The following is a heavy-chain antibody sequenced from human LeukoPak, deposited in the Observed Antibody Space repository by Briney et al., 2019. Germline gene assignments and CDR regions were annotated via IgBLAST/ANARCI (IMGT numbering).Heavy chain of an antibody. CDR1: GYSISTGYY. V-gene: IGHV4-38-2*01. CDR3: TRFSTASSRPAYY. CDR2: IYHSGIT. Sequence: SETLSLTCAVSGYSISTGYYWGWIRQSPGKGLEWIGNIYHSGITHYNPSLQGRVTLSVDTSNNQFSLNLNSVTAADTAVYYCTRFSTASSRPAYYWGQGTLVIVSS. J-gene: IGHJ4*02. D-gene: IGHD2-21*01.